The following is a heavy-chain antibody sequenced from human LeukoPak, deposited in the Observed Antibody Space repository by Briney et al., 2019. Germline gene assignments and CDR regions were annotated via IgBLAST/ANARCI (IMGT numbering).Heavy chain of an antibody. Sequence: SVKVSCKASGGTFSSYAISWVRQAPGQGLEWMGGIIPIFGTANYAQKFQGRVTITADESTSTAYMELSSLRSEDTTVYYCARSSLVRWLVRNYYYYGMDVWGQGTTVTVSS. J-gene: IGHJ6*02. V-gene: IGHV1-69*13. CDR3: ARSSLVRWLVRNYYYYGMDV. D-gene: IGHD6-19*01. CDR2: IIPIFGTA. CDR1: GGTFSSYA.